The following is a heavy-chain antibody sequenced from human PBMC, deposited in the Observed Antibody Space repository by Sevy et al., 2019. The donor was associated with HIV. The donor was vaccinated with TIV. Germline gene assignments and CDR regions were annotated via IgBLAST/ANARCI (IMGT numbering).Heavy chain of an antibody. CDR2: IKPEGSET. CDR3: ARSGGITDYGMDV. D-gene: IGHD1-26*01. J-gene: IGHJ6*02. CDR1: GFTFSSYW. Sequence: GGSLRLSCAASGFTFSSYWMSWVRQAPGKGLEWGANIKPEGSETNYVDSVKGRFTISRDNAKNSMYLQMNTLRADDTAVYYCARSGGITDYGMDVWGQGTTVTVSS. V-gene: IGHV3-7*03.